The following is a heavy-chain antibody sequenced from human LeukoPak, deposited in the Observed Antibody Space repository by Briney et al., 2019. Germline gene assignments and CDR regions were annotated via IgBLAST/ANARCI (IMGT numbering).Heavy chain of an antibody. CDR3: ARGGLVGRYAFDI. V-gene: IGHV3-30-3*01. Sequence: PGGSLRLSCAASGFTFSSYAMHWVRQAPGKGLEWVAVISYDGSNKYYADSVKGRFTISRDNSKNTLYLQMNSLRAEDTAVYYCARGGLVGRYAFDIWGQGTMVTVSS. CDR2: ISYDGSNK. J-gene: IGHJ3*02. D-gene: IGHD3-16*01. CDR1: GFTFSSYA.